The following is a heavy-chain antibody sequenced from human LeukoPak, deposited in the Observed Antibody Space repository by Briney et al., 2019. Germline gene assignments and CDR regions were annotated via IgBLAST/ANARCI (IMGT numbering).Heavy chain of an antibody. V-gene: IGHV3-7*01. Sequence: GGSLRLSCSASGFTFSSYWMSWVRQTTGKGLECVAKIREDGNEKFYVDSVKGRFIISRDNAKSSLFLQMNSLRAEDTSVYYCVRDQGGAVSYWGQGTLVTVSS. CDR2: IREDGNEK. CDR1: GFTFSSYW. D-gene: IGHD3-16*01. J-gene: IGHJ4*02. CDR3: VRDQGGAVSY.